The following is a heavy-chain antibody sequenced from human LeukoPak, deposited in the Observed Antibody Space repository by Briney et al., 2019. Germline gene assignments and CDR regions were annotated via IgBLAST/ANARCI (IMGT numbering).Heavy chain of an antibody. CDR2: INPSGGST. D-gene: IGHD3-3*01. CDR3: ASERLRFLEWSLTWFSKYNYYYYGMDV. Sequence: ASVTVSCKASGYTFTSYYMHWVRQAPGQGLEWMGIINPSGGSTSYAQKFQGRVTMTRDTSTSTVYMELSSLRSEDTAVYYCASERLRFLEWSLTWFSKYNYYYYGMDVWGQGTTVTVSS. V-gene: IGHV1-46*01. J-gene: IGHJ6*02. CDR1: GYTFTSYY.